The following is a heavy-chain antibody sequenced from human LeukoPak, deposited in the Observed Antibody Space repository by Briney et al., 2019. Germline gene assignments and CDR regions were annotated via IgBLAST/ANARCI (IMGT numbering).Heavy chain of an antibody. CDR1: GGSFSDYY. Sequence: SETLSLTCAVYGGSFSDYYWSWIRQPPGKGLEWIGEIKHSGSTNYNPSLKSRVTISLDTSKNQFSLKLSSVTAADTAVYYCARHSPSYYDSSGYHLFDYWGQGTLVTVSS. CDR3: ARHSPSYYDSSGYHLFDY. J-gene: IGHJ4*02. CDR2: IKHSGST. V-gene: IGHV4-34*01. D-gene: IGHD3-22*01.